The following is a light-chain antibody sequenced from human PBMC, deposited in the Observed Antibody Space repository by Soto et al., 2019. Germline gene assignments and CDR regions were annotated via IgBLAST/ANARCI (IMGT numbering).Light chain of an antibody. CDR1: QSISSGY. Sequence: EVVLTQSPGTLSLSPGERATLSCRASQSISSGYLSWYQQKPGQAPRLLIYGASSRATDIPDRFSGGESGTDFSLTISRLEPEDFAVYYCHLYDSSSWTFGQGTKVAIK. CDR2: GAS. J-gene: IGKJ1*01. CDR3: HLYDSSSWT. V-gene: IGKV3-20*01.